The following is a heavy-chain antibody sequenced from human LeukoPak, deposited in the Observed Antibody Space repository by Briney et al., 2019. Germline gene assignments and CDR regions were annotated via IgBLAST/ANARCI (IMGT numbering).Heavy chain of an antibody. Sequence: PGGSLRLSCAASGFTFSSYAMSWVRQAPGKGLEWVSGIRGRGGSTYYADSVKGRFTISRDNSKNTLYLQMNSLRAEDTAVYYCARGLDYGYSGLCYWGQGTLVTVSS. CDR2: IRGRGGST. V-gene: IGHV3-23*01. J-gene: IGHJ4*02. CDR3: ARGLDYGYSGLCY. D-gene: IGHD5-18*01. CDR1: GFTFSSYA.